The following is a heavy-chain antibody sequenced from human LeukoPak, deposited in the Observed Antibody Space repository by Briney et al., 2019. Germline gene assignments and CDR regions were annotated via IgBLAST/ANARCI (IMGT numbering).Heavy chain of an antibody. J-gene: IGHJ4*02. D-gene: IGHD5-18*01. Sequence: PGGSLRLSCAASGFIFSSYAMSWVRQAPGKWLEWVSAISGSGGSTYYADSVKGRFTISRDNSRNTLYLQMNSLRAEDTAVYYCARQEGSLYSYGYPDDYWGQGTLVTVSS. CDR3: ARQEGSLYSYGYPDDY. CDR2: ISGSGGST. V-gene: IGHV3-23*01. CDR1: GFIFSSYA.